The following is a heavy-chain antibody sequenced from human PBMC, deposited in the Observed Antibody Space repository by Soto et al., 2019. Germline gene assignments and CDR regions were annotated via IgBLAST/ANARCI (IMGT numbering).Heavy chain of an antibody. V-gene: IGHV3-30*18. CDR1: GFTFSSYG. J-gene: IGHJ4*02. CDR3: AKDLPGIQVHYFDY. D-gene: IGHD3-10*01. CDR2: ISYDGSNK. Sequence: VQLVESGGGVVQPGRSLRLSCAASGFTFSSYGMHWVRQAPGKGLEWVAVISYDGSNKYYADSVKGRFTISRDNSKNTLYLQMNSLRAEDTAVYYCAKDLPGIQVHYFDYWGQGTLVTVSS.